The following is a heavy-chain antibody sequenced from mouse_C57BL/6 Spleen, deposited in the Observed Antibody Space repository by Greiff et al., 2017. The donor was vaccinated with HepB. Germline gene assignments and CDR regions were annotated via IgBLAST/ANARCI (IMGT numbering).Heavy chain of an antibody. D-gene: IGHD3-1*01. CDR3: TRSGSHWYFDV. V-gene: IGHV1-15*01. J-gene: IGHJ1*03. Sequence: VQLQQSGAELVRPGASVTLSCKASGYTFTDYEMHWVKQTPVHGLEWIGAIDPETGGTAYNQKFKGKAILTADKSSSTAYMGLRSLTSEDSAVYYCTRSGSHWYFDVWGTGTTVTVSS. CDR2: IDPETGGT. CDR1: GYTFTDYE.